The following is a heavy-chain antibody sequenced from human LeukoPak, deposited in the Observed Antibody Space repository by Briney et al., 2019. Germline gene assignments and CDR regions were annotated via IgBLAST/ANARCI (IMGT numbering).Heavy chain of an antibody. Sequence: ASVKVSCKASGYTFTSYDINWVRQATGHGLEWMGWMNPNSGNTGYAQKFQGRVTITRNTSISTAYMELSSLRSEDTAVYYCASLSDSSSRHFDYWGQGTLVTVSS. V-gene: IGHV1-8*03. CDR3: ASLSDSSSRHFDY. CDR2: MNPNSGNT. J-gene: IGHJ4*02. D-gene: IGHD6-13*01. CDR1: GYTFTSYD.